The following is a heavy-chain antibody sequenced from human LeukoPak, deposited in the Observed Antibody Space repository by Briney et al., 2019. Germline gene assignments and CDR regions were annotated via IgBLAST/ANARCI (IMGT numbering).Heavy chain of an antibody. Sequence: GESLKISCKGSGYSFTNDWIGWVRQMPGKGLEWMAIIYPGDSDTRYSPSFQGQVTISADKSISTAYLQWSSLKASDTAMYYCARQGAAAGNDYWGQGTLVTVSS. CDR1: GYSFTNDW. V-gene: IGHV5-51*01. D-gene: IGHD6-13*01. J-gene: IGHJ4*02. CDR3: ARQGAAAGNDY. CDR2: IYPGDSDT.